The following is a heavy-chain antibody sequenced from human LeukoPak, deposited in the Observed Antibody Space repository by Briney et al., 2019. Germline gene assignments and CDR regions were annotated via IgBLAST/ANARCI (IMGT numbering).Heavy chain of an antibody. Sequence: ASVKVSCKASGGTFSSYAISWVRQAPGQGLEWMGWMNPNSGNTGYAQKFQGRVTMTRNTSISTAYMELSSLRSEDTAVYYCAMLSGWLRDSDYWGQGTLVTVSS. CDR2: MNPNSGNT. CDR1: GGTFSSYA. J-gene: IGHJ4*02. CDR3: AMLSGWLRDSDY. D-gene: IGHD6-19*01. V-gene: IGHV1-8*02.